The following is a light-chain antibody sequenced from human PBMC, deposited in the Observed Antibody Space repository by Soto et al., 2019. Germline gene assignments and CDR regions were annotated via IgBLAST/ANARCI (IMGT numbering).Light chain of an antibody. V-gene: IGKV3-20*01. CDR3: QQYGNSLWT. J-gene: IGKJ1*01. CDR1: QSVSSNN. Sequence: EIVLTQSPGTLSLSPGERATLSCRASQSVSSNNLVWYQLKPSQAPRLLIYGASGRATGIPDRFSGSGSGTDFTLTISRVEPEDFAVYYCQQYGNSLWTFGQGTKVEIK. CDR2: GAS.